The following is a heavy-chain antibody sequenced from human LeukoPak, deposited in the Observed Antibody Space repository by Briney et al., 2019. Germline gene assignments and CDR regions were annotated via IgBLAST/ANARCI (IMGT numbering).Heavy chain of an antibody. CDR2: IYPGDSDT. V-gene: IGHV5-51*01. Sequence: GESLKISCKGSGYSFSSYWIGWVRQMPGKGLEWMGIIYPGDSDTRYSPSFQGQVTISVDKSIGTAYLQWSSLKASDTAMYYCARQTRQLVGDYWGQGTLVTVSS. D-gene: IGHD6-13*01. J-gene: IGHJ4*02. CDR1: GYSFSSYW. CDR3: ARQTRQLVGDY.